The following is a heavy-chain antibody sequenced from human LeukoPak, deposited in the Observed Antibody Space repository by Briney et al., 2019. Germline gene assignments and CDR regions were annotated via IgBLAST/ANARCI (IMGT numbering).Heavy chain of an antibody. Sequence: ASVKVSCKASGYTFTGYYMHWVRQAPGQGLEWMGWISAYNGNTNYAQKLQGRVTMTTDTSTSTAYMELRSLRSDDTAVYYCARDQRYGDYLGYWGQGTLVTVSS. J-gene: IGHJ4*02. CDR2: ISAYNGNT. CDR1: GYTFTGYY. V-gene: IGHV1-18*04. D-gene: IGHD4-17*01. CDR3: ARDQRYGDYLGY.